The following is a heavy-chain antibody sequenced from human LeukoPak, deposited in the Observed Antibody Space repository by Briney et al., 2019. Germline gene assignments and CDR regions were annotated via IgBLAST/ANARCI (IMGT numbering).Heavy chain of an antibody. CDR3: GMSGDRVPLQDDVFDV. Sequence: GESLKISCKVSGYSFTSYCIGWVRRMPGKGLEWMGIIYPGDSGPTYSPSFQGQVTISVDKSINTAYLQWSSLQASDTAMYYCGMSGDRVPLQDDVFDVWGQGTMATVST. CDR1: GYSFTSYC. D-gene: IGHD1-26*01. V-gene: IGHV5-51*01. J-gene: IGHJ3*01. CDR2: IYPGDSGP.